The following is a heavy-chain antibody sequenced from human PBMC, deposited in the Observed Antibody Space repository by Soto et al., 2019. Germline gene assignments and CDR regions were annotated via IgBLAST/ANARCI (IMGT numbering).Heavy chain of an antibody. CDR3: VKDGQQQLALYFDY. J-gene: IGHJ4*02. V-gene: IGHV3-30*18. CDR2: ISYDGSNK. CDR1: GFTFSSYG. D-gene: IGHD6-13*01. Sequence: GGSLRLSCAASGFTFSSYGMHWVRQAPGKGLEWVAVISYDGSNKYYADSVKGRFTISRDNSKNTLYLQMNSLRAEDTAVYYCVKDGQQQLALYFDYRGQGTLVTVSS.